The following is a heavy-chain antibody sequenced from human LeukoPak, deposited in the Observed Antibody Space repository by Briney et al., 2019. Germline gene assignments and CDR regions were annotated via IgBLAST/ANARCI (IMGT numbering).Heavy chain of an antibody. CDR2: ISYDGSNK. CDR1: GFTFSSYG. Sequence: PGGSLRLSCAASGFTFSSYGMHWVRQAPGKGLEWVAVISYDGSNKYYADSVKGRFTISRDNSKNTLYLQMNSLRAEDTAVYYCAKSIAVACTGDGMDVWGQGTTVTVSS. J-gene: IGHJ6*02. V-gene: IGHV3-30*18. CDR3: AKSIAVACTGDGMDV. D-gene: IGHD6-19*01.